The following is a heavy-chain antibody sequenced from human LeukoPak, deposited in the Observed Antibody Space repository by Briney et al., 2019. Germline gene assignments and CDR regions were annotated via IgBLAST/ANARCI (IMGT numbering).Heavy chain of an antibody. CDR1: GYSFTSYW. CDR2: IYPGDSDT. V-gene: IGHV5-51*01. J-gene: IGHJ3*02. Sequence: GESLKISCKGSGYSFTSYWIGWVSQMPGKGLEWMGIIYPGDSDTRYSPSFQGQVTISADKSISTAYLQGSSLEASDSAMYYCATKSMFRRIHAFDIWGQGTMVTVSS. CDR3: ATKSMFRRIHAFDI. D-gene: IGHD3-10*01.